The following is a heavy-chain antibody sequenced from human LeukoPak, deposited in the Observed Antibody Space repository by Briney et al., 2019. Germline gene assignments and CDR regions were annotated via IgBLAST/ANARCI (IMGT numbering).Heavy chain of an antibody. CDR2: INNPGSSA. CDR3: ARETYYYDSSGYRHYYFDY. Sequence: GGSLRVSCAASGFTFYNYWMHWVRQAPGKGLEWISRINNPGSSATYADALKGRFTISRDNSKNTLYLQMNSLRAEDTAVYYCARETYYYDSSGYRHYYFDYWGQGTLVTVSS. CDR1: GFTFYNYW. V-gene: IGHV3-74*03. J-gene: IGHJ4*02. D-gene: IGHD3-22*01.